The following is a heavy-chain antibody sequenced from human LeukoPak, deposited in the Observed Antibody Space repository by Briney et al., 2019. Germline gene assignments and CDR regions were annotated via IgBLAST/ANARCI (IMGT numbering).Heavy chain of an antibody. CDR1: GFTFSSYW. V-gene: IGHV3-74*01. CDR2: INSDGSST. CDR3: ARDKVRGATLFDY. J-gene: IGHJ4*02. Sequence: GGSLRLSCAASGFTFSSYWMHWVRQAPGKGLVWVSRINSDGSSTSYADSVKGRFTISRDNAKNSLFLQMNSLRAEDTAVYYCARDKVRGATLFDYWGQGMLVSVSS. D-gene: IGHD3-10*01.